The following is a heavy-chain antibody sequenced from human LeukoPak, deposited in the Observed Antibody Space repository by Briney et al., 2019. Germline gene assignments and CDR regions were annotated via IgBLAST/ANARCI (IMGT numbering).Heavy chain of an antibody. D-gene: IGHD1-26*01. J-gene: IGHJ4*02. V-gene: IGHV4-59*01. Sequence: SETLSLTCTVSGGSTSSYYWSWIRQPPGKGLEWIGYIYYSGSTNYNPSLKSRVTISVDTSKNQFSLKLSSVTAADTAAYYCARVNGGSYGIDYWGQGTLVTVSS. CDR2: IYYSGST. CDR1: GGSTSSYY. CDR3: ARVNGGSYGIDY.